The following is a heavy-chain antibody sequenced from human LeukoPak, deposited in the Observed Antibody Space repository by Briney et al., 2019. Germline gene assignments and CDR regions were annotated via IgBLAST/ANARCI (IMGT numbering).Heavy chain of an antibody. V-gene: IGHV3-48*01. CDR3: ASMYDCSSTSCFSDY. CDR2: ISSSSSTI. J-gene: IGHJ4*02. Sequence: GSLRLSCAASGFTFSSYSMNWVRQAPGKGLEWVSYISSSSSTIYYADSVKGRFTISRDNAKNSLYLQMNSLRAEDTAVYYCASMYDCSSTSCFSDYWGQGTLVTVSS. CDR1: GFTFSSYS. D-gene: IGHD2-2*01.